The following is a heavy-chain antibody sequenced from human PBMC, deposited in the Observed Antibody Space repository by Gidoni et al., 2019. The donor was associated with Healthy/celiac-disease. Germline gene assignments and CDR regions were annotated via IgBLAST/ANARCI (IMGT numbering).Heavy chain of an antibody. Sequence: QVQLQQWGAGRLKPSETLSLTCAVYGGSFSGYYGSWIRQPPGKGLEWIGEINHSGSTNYNPSIKSRVTISVDTSKNQFSLQLSSVTAADTAVYYCARVEGERSTIYYYYGMDVWGQGTTVTVSS. CDR2: INHSGST. J-gene: IGHJ6*02. CDR3: ARVEGERSTIYYYYGMDV. CDR1: GGSFSGYY. D-gene: IGHD2-2*01. V-gene: IGHV4-34*01.